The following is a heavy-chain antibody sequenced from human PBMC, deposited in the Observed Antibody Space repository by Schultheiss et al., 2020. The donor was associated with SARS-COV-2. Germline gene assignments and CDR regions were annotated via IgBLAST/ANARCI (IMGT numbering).Heavy chain of an antibody. V-gene: IGHV4-4*02. J-gene: IGHJ4*02. CDR1: GGSISSSNW. Sequence: SQTLSLTCTVSGGSISSSNWWSWVRQPPGKGLEWIGSIYYSGSTYYNPSLKSRVTISVDTSKNQFSLKLSSVTAADTAVYYCARQGAVAGTVLFDYWGQGTLVTVSS. CDR2: IYYSGST. CDR3: ARQGAVAGTVLFDY. D-gene: IGHD6-19*01.